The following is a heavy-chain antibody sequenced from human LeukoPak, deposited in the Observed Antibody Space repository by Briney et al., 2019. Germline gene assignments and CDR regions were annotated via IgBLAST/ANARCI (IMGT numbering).Heavy chain of an antibody. D-gene: IGHD4-17*01. J-gene: IGHJ4*02. CDR1: GYTFTSYD. CDR2: INPNSGGT. CDR3: ARDYGDYPFDY. V-gene: IGHV1-2*02. Sequence: EASVKVSCKASGYTFTSYDINWVRQAPGQGLEWMGWINPNSGGTNYAQKFQGRVTMTRDTSISTAYMELRSLRSDDTAVYYCARDYGDYPFDYWGQGTLVTVSS.